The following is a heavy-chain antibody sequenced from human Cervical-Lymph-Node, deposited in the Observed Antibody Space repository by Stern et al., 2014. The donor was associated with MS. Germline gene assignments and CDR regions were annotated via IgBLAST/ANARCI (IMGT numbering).Heavy chain of an antibody. D-gene: IGHD1-1*01. CDR1: GDTFTDYA. CDR3: AREVGSLAMDV. Sequence: VQLVESGAEVKTPGSSVKVSCKASGDTFTDYAISWVRQAPGQGPEWIGGITPLIGSPDSAPKFQGRLPITADRSTSTAYMDLSSLTSEDTAVYYCAREVGSLAMDVWGQGTTVIVSS. CDR2: ITPLIGSP. V-gene: IGHV1-69*06. J-gene: IGHJ6*01.